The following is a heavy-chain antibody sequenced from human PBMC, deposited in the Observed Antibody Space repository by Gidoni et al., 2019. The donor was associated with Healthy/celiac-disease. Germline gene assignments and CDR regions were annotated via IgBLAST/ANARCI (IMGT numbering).Heavy chain of an antibody. CDR1: GYTFPGHY. Sequence: QVQLVQSGAEVKKPGASVKVSCKASGYTFPGHYMHWGRQAPGQGLEWMGWINPNSGGTNYAQKFQSRVTMTRDTSISTAYMELSRLRSDDTAVYYCARPSYYYDSSGYYVYYFDYWGQGTLVTVSS. CDR2: INPNSGGT. J-gene: IGHJ4*02. CDR3: ARPSYYYDSSGYYVYYFDY. D-gene: IGHD3-22*01. V-gene: IGHV1-2*02.